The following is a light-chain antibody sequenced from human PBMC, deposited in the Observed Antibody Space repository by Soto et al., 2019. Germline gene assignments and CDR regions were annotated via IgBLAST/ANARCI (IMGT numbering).Light chain of an antibody. CDR1: QSVISS. J-gene: IGKJ4*01. CDR2: GAA. V-gene: IGKV3-15*01. CDR3: QHYNNWLGT. Sequence: EIVVTQSPALLSVSPGERVTLSCRASQSVISSIAWYHQKLGQPPRLLIFGAATRATGIPARFSGSGSGTEFFLTISSLQSEDFAMYYCQHYNNWLGTFGGGTKVEIK.